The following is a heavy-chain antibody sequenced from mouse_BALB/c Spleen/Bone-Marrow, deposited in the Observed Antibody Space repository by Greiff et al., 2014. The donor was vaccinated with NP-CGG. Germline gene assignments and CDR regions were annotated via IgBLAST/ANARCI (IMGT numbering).Heavy chain of an antibody. D-gene: IGHD2-2*01. J-gene: IGHJ2*01. V-gene: IGHV3-2*02. CDR3: ARAWLRRGFDY. CDR1: GYSITSDYA. Sequence: VQLKESGPGLVKPSQSLSFTCTVTGYSITSDYAWNWIRQFPGNKLEWMGYISYSGSTSYNPSLKSRISITRDTSKNQFFLQLNSVTTEDTATYDCARAWLRRGFDYWGQGTTLTVSS. CDR2: ISYSGST.